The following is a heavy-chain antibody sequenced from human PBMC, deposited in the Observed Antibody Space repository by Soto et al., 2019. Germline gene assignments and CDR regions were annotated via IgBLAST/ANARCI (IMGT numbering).Heavy chain of an antibody. CDR2: INQDGSER. CDR1: GLTFRNDW. V-gene: IGHV3-7*03. Sequence: GGSLRLSCAGSGLTFRNDWLSWVRQAPGKGLEWVANINQDGSERYYVDSVRGRFTISRDNVENSLYLQLNSLRPEDAAVYYCAVYGYGVSAAAYRGQGTLVTVSS. D-gene: IGHD4-17*01. CDR3: AVYGYGVSAAAY. J-gene: IGHJ4*02.